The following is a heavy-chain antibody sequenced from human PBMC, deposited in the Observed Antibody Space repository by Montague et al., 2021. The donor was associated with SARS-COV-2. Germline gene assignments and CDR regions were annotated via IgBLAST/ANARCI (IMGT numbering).Heavy chain of an antibody. CDR3: ARAPPHDWNDFRSLDY. CDR2: MSGAGGST. Sequence: SLRLSCAASGFSFRSYAMHWVRQAPGKGLAWVSGMSGAGGSTYYADSVKGRFTISRDNSKNTLYLQMSSLRAEDTAIYYCARAPPHDWNDFRSLDYWGQGTLVTVSS. D-gene: IGHD1-1*01. V-gene: IGHV3-23*01. CDR1: GFSFRSYA. J-gene: IGHJ4*02.